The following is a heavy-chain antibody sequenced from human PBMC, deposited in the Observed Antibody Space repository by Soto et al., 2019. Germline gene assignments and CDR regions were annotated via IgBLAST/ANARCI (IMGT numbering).Heavy chain of an antibody. J-gene: IGHJ5*02. D-gene: IGHD3-16*01. CDR3: AHRPITFMASWFDP. Sequence: QITLKESGPTLVKPAQTLTLTCTFSGFSLSTSGVAVGWLRQPPGKAPEWLALVYWYDDKRYSPSLKSRLTITKDTSKSQVVLTITNMEPGDTATYYCAHRPITFMASWFDPWGQGIPVTVSS. CDR2: VYWYDDK. V-gene: IGHV2-5*01. CDR1: GFSLSTSGVA.